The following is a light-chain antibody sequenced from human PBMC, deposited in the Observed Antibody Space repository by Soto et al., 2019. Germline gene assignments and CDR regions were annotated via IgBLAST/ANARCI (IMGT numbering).Light chain of an antibody. CDR2: DAS. V-gene: IGKV1-5*01. CDR3: KQYNSYPWT. Sequence: DIKRNLSSATLSAYVVDRVTITCLASQSISSWLAWYQQKPGKAPKLLIYDASSLESGVPSRFSGSGSGTEFTLTITSLQPDDFATYYCKQYNSYPWTVGQVTKVDVK. CDR1: QSISSW. J-gene: IGKJ1*01.